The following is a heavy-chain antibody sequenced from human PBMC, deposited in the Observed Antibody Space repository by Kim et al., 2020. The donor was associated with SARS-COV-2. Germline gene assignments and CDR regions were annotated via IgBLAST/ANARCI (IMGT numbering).Heavy chain of an antibody. V-gene: IGHV3-64D*09. D-gene: IGHD3-9*01. CDR1: GFTFSSYA. Sequence: GGSLRLSCSASGFTFSSYAMHWVRQAPGKGLEYVSAISSNGGSTYYADSVKGRFTISRDNSKNTLYLQMSSLRAEDTAVYYCVKEKEIRGPKLRYFDWLLIGGAFDIWGQGTMVTVSS. CDR3: VKEKEIRGPKLRYFDWLLIGGAFDI. J-gene: IGHJ3*02. CDR2: ISSNGGST.